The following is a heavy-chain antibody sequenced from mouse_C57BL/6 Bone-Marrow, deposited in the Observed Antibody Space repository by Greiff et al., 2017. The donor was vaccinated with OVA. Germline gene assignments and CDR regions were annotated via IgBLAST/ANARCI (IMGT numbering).Heavy chain of an antibody. CDR1: GFSFNTYA. D-gene: IGHD1-1*01. Sequence: DAGGGLVQPKGSLKLSCAASGFSFNTYAMNWVRQAPGKGLEWVARIRSKSNNYATYYADSVKDRFTISRDDSESMLYLQMNNLKTEDTAMYYCVRHDGSSPFAYWGQGTLVTVSA. CDR2: IRSKSNNYAT. J-gene: IGHJ3*01. CDR3: VRHDGSSPFAY. V-gene: IGHV10-1*01.